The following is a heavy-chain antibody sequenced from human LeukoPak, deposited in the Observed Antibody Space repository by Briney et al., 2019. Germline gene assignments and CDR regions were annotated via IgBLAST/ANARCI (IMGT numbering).Heavy chain of an antibody. V-gene: IGHV3-23*01. J-gene: IGHJ4*02. CDR1: GFTFTNYP. Sequence: GGSLRLSCAASGFTFTNYPMNWVRQAPGKGLEWVSDISGSGGNTHYADSVKGRFTISRDNAKNTLYLQMNSLRAEDTAVYYCARARITIFGVVTHFDYWGQGTLVTVSS. CDR3: ARARITIFGVVTHFDY. D-gene: IGHD3-3*01. CDR2: ISGSGGNT.